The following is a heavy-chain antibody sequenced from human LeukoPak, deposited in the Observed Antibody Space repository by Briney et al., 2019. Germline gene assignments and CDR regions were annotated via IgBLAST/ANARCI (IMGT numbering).Heavy chain of an antibody. J-gene: IGHJ4*02. V-gene: IGHV4-59*01. D-gene: IGHD6-13*01. Sequence: PSETLSLTCSVSGGSFSRYSWNWIRQPPGKRLEWIGYVYNGGTNYNPSLKSQVTMSVDTSKKRFSLTLTSVNAADTAAYYCARDTTLDEGSSRYGFDYWGQGTLVTVSS. CDR2: VYNGGT. CDR1: GGSFSRYS. CDR3: ARDTTLDEGSSRYGFDY.